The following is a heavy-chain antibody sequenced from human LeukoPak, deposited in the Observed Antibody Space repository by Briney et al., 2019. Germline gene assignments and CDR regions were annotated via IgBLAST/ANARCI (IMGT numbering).Heavy chain of an antibody. D-gene: IGHD6-19*01. J-gene: IGHJ1*01. Sequence: GGSLRLSCGASGFIVSSSYMSWVRQAPGKGLEWVSVLYSGGTTHYGDSVKGRFTISRDDSENTLYLQMNSLRPEDTAVYYCARGGQWLIEYFPHWGQGTLVTVSS. CDR3: ARGGQWLIEYFPH. V-gene: IGHV3-53*05. CDR2: LYSGGTT. CDR1: GFIVSSSY.